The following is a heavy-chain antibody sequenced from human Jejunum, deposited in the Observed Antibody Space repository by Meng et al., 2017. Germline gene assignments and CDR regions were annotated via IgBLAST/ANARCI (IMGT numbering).Heavy chain of an antibody. D-gene: IGHD5-18*01. CDR1: GFTFGTYW. J-gene: IGHJ4*02. Sequence: GESLQISCAASGFTFGTYWMTWVRQAPGKGLEWVAIISYDGSSQHYADSVRGRFTISRDNSKNTLYLQMDSPSADDTAVYYCVRSPRADTSTVTFDYWGQGTLVTVSS. V-gene: IGHV3-30*03. CDR2: ISYDGSSQ. CDR3: VRSPRADTSTVTFDY.